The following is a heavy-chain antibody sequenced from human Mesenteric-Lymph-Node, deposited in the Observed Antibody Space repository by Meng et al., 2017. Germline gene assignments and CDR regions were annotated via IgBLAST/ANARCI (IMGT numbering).Heavy chain of an antibody. D-gene: IGHD3-9*01. Sequence: GGSLRLSCAASGFIFNTYAMSWVRQAPGKGLEWVSVISGSGGSTYYSESVKGRFTISRDNAKNSLCLQMNSLRAEDTAVYYCARVGYYNILTGYYYFDYWGQGTLVTVSS. CDR1: GFIFNTYA. CDR2: ISGSGGST. J-gene: IGHJ4*02. CDR3: ARVGYYNILTGYYYFDY. V-gene: IGHV3-23*01.